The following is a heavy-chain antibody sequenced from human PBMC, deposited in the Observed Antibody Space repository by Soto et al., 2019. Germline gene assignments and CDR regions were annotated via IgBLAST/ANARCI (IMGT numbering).Heavy chain of an antibody. Sequence: SETLSLTCTISGGSISSGDYYWSWIRQPPGKGLEWIGYIYYSGSTYYNPSLKSRVTISVDTSKNQLSLKLSSVTAADMAEYYCARARGWHIGAVPAATYFDYWGQGTLGTVAS. D-gene: IGHD2-2*01. CDR1: GGSISSGDYY. CDR2: IYYSGST. J-gene: IGHJ4*02. CDR3: ARARGWHIGAVPAATYFDY. V-gene: IGHV4-30-4*01.